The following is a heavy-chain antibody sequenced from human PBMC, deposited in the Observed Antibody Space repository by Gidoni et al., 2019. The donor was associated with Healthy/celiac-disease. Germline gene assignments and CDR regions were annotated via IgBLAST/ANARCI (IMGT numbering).Heavy chain of an antibody. Sequence: QVQLVQSGAEVKKPGASVKVSCKASGYTFTSYDINWVRQATGQGREWMGWMNPNSGNTGYAQKFQGRVTMTRNTSISTAYMELSSLRSEDTAVYYCARGRLGAKVGVRRSRVRNDYGDYGYYYYGMDVWGQGTTVTVSS. V-gene: IGHV1-8*01. J-gene: IGHJ6*02. CDR2: MNPNSGNT. CDR3: ARGRLGAKVGVRRSRVRNDYGDYGYYYYGMDV. D-gene: IGHD4-17*01. CDR1: GYTFTSYD.